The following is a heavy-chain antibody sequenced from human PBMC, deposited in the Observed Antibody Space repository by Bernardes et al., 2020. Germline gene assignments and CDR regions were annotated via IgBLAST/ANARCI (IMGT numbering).Heavy chain of an antibody. CDR3: ARVGTRAAGTLGGFDP. V-gene: IGHV4-31*03. J-gene: IGHJ5*01. CDR1: GGFLSSGGYY. D-gene: IGHD6-13*01. Sequence: SETLSLTCTVSGGFLSSGGYYWSWIRQHPGRGLEWTGHTYYSGSTYYNPSLKSRVTISVDTSKNQFSLKLSSVTAADTAVYYCARVGTRAAGTLGGFDPWGQGTLVTVSS. CDR2: TYYSGST.